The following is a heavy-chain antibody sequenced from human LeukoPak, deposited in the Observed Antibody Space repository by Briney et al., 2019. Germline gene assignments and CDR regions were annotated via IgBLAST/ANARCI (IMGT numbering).Heavy chain of an antibody. V-gene: IGHV1-46*03. Sequence: ASVKVSCKTSGYTFTSYYMHWVRQAPGQGLESMGIINLNGGSTKYAQKFQGRVTMTRDTSTSTVYIELSSLRSEDTAVYYCTRVYCSSSSCYNADYWGQGTLVTVSS. J-gene: IGHJ4*02. CDR1: GYTFTSYY. CDR2: INLNGGST. D-gene: IGHD2-2*02. CDR3: TRVYCSSSSCYNADY.